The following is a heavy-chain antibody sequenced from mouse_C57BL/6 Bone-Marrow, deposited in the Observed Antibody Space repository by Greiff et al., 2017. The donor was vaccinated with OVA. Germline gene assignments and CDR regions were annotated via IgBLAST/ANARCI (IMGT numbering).Heavy chain of an antibody. J-gene: IGHJ1*03. D-gene: IGHD1-1*01. Sequence: VQLKESGSELRSPGSSVKLSCKDFDSEVFPIAYMSWVRQKPGHGFEWIGGILPSIGRTIYGEKFEDKATLDADTLSNTAYLELNSLTSEDSAIYYCARDGITTVVAPYWYFDVWGTGTTVTVSS. V-gene: IGHV15-2*01. CDR1: DSEVFPIAY. CDR2: ILPSIGRT. CDR3: ARDGITTVVAPYWYFDV.